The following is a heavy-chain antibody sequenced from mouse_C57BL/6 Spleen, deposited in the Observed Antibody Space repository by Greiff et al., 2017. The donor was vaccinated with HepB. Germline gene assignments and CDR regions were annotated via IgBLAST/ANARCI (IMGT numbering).Heavy chain of an antibody. Sequence: VQLQQSGAELVKPGASVKLSCKASGYTFTSYWMHWVKQRPGRGLEWIGRIDPNSGGTKYNEKFKSKATLTVDKPSSTAYMQLSSLTSEDSAVYYCAALLGTTVPPFDYWGQGTTLTVSS. J-gene: IGHJ2*01. CDR3: AALLGTTVPPFDY. D-gene: IGHD1-1*01. V-gene: IGHV1-72*01. CDR1: GYTFTSYW. CDR2: IDPNSGGT.